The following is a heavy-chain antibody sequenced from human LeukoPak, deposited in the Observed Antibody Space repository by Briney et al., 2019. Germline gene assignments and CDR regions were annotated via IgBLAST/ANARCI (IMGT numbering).Heavy chain of an antibody. CDR1: GGSISSSSYY. V-gene: IGHV4-39*01. CDR2: IYYSGST. CDR3: ARHRGGNSRWYFDY. J-gene: IGHJ4*02. D-gene: IGHD4-23*01. Sequence: SETLSLTCTLSGGSISSSSYYWGWIRQPPGKGLEWIGSIYYSGSTYYNPSLKSRVTISVDTSKNQFSRKLSSGTAADTAVYYCARHRGGNSRWYFDYWGQGNLVTVSS.